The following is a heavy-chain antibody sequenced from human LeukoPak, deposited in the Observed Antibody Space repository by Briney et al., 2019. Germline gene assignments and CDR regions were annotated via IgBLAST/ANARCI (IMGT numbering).Heavy chain of an antibody. CDR1: GFTFSSYS. V-gene: IGHV3-21*01. J-gene: IGHJ3*02. CDR2: ISSSSSYI. Sequence: GGSLRLSCAASGFTFSSYSMNWVRQAPGKGLEWVSSISSSSSYIYYADSVKGRFTISRDNAKNSLYLQMNSLRAEDTAVYYCASSGASDTDAFDIWGQGTMVTVSS. CDR3: ASSGASDTDAFDI. D-gene: IGHD1-26*01.